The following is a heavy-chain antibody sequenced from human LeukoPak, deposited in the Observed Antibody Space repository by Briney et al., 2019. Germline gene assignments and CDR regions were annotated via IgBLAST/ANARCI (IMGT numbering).Heavy chain of an antibody. V-gene: IGHV1-69*13. CDR3: ARGWLAETTVVTPYNY. D-gene: IGHD4-23*01. CDR1: GGTFSNYA. J-gene: IGHJ4*02. CDR2: IIPIFGAA. Sequence: ASVKVSCKASGGTFSNYAINWVRQAPGQGLEWMGGIIPIFGAAHYSQKFQGRVTITAVDSMNTAYMELSSLRSDDTAVYYCARGWLAETTVVTPYNYWGQGTLVTVSS.